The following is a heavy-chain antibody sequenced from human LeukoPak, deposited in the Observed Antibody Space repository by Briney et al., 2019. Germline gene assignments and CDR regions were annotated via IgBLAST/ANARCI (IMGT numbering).Heavy chain of an antibody. D-gene: IGHD2-2*01. Sequence: PSETLSLTCTVSGYSISSGYYWGWIRQPPGKGLEWIGTIYHSGSTCYNPSLKSRVTISVDTSKNQFSLKLTSVTAADTAVYYCARVRGYCSSTICYRYYFDYWGQGTLVTVSS. CDR3: ARVRGYCSSTICYRYYFDY. CDR2: IYHSGST. V-gene: IGHV4-38-2*02. J-gene: IGHJ4*02. CDR1: GYSISSGYY.